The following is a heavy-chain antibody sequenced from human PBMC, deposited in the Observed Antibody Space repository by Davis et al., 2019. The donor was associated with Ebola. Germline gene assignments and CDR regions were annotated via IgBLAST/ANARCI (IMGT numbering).Heavy chain of an antibody. CDR3: AREGGGNFDY. J-gene: IGHJ4*02. D-gene: IGHD4-23*01. CDR2: INHSGST. CDR1: GGSFSGYY. V-gene: IGHV4-34*01. Sequence: MPSDPLSPTCAVHGGSFSGYYWSWIRQPPGKGLEWIGEINHSGSTNYNPSLKSRVTISVDTSKNQFSLKLSSVTAADTAVYYCAREGGGNFDYWGQGTLVTVSS.